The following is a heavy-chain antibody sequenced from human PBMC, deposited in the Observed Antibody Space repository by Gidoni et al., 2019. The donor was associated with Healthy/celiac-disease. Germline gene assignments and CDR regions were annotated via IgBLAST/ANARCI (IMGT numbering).Heavy chain of an antibody. CDR3: ARTMIRMVATFDY. D-gene: IGHD5-12*01. J-gene: IGHJ4*02. CDR2: T. V-gene: IGHV4-39*01. Sequence: TYYNPSLKSRVTISVDTSKNQFSLKLSSVTAADTAVYYCARTMIRMVATFDYWGQGTLVTVSS.